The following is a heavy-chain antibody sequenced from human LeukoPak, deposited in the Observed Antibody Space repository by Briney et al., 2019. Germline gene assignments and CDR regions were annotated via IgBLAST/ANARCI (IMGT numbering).Heavy chain of an antibody. Sequence: SETLSLTCTVSGGSISSYYWSWIRQPPGKGLEWIGYIYYSGSTYYNPSLKSRVTISVDTSKNQFSLKLSSVTAADTAVYYCARFLDSSGYEPGYWGQGTLVTVSS. CDR1: GGSISSYY. CDR3: ARFLDSSGYEPGY. J-gene: IGHJ4*02. V-gene: IGHV4-30-4*01. CDR2: IYYSGST. D-gene: IGHD3-22*01.